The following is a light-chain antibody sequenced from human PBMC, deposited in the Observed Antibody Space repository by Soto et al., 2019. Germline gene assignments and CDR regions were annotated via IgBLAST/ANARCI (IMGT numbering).Light chain of an antibody. CDR3: QQTYTSVAT. CDR1: QRVDSY. V-gene: IGKV1-39*01. J-gene: IGKJ1*01. Sequence: DIQVTQSPSSLSASVGDSVTLSCQTSQRVDSYIHWYQHQSGKPPKLLIYAASTLQDGVPSRFSGGASGTAFSLIITGLQPGDSATYYCQQTYTSVATLGQGTKVDTK. CDR2: AAS.